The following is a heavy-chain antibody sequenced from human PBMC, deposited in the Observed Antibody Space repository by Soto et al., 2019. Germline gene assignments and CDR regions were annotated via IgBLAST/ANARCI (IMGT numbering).Heavy chain of an antibody. Sequence: PGGSLRLSWAASGFTFRNYGMHWVRQAPGKGLEWVAVMSADGDNKYSAPSVEGRFIISRDNSKNTLYLQMHSLRPEDTAVYYCANGCGFSFGTSDVFDIWGQGTMVT. J-gene: IGHJ3*02. CDR2: MSADGDNK. V-gene: IGHV3-30*18. CDR3: ANGCGFSFGTSDVFDI. CDR1: GFTFRNYG. D-gene: IGHD2-21*01.